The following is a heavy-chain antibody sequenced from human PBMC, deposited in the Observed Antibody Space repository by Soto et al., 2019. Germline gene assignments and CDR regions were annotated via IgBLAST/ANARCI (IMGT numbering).Heavy chain of an antibody. D-gene: IGHD5-12*01. J-gene: IGHJ4*02. Sequence: QVQLVESGGGVVQPGTSLRLSCAASGFTFSSSGMHWVRQAPGKGLEWVALISYDGSNKYYAESVKGRFTISRDDSKNTLYLQMNSLRAEDTAMYYCAKDNPTTAYWGQGTLVAVSS. CDR3: AKDNPTTAY. V-gene: IGHV3-30*18. CDR1: GFTFSSSG. CDR2: ISYDGSNK.